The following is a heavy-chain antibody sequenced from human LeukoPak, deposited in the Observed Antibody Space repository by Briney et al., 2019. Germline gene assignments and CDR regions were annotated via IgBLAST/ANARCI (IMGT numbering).Heavy chain of an antibody. CDR1: GGSISNYY. V-gene: IGHV4-59*01. J-gene: IGHJ6*02. D-gene: IGHD4-17*01. CDR3: AREDPQTTVPEGLDV. CDR2: IYFSGTT. Sequence: SETLSLTCTVSGGSISNYYWSWLRQPPGKGLEWIGYIYFSGTTDINPSLKSRVTISVDMSKNQFSLKLSSVTAADTAVYYCAREDPQTTVPEGLDVWGQGTTVTVSS.